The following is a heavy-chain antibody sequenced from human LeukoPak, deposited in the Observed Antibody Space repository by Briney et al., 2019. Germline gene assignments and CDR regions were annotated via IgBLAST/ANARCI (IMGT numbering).Heavy chain of an antibody. Sequence: GGSLRLSCAASGFTFSNAWMSWVRQAPGKGLEWVSSISGSGGSRHYADSVQGRFTISRDNSQNTLYLQMNSLRAEDTAVYYCAKESGDSLHYYMDVWGKGTTVTVSS. CDR1: GFTFSNAW. CDR2: ISGSGGSR. CDR3: AKESGDSLHYYMDV. J-gene: IGHJ6*03. D-gene: IGHD2-21*02. V-gene: IGHV3-23*01.